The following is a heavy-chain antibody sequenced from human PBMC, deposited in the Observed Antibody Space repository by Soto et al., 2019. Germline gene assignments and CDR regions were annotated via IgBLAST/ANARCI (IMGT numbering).Heavy chain of an antibody. CDR2: ICSSGST. D-gene: IGHD3-3*01. V-gene: IGHV4-4*07. Sequence: QVHLQESGPGLVKPSETLSLTCTVSGGAISTYYWTWIRQPAGKGLEWIGRICSSGSTKYNPSLQRRVTMSLDTSNNQFSLRLTSVTAADTAVYYCARGQRFSDWFDPWGQGTLVTVSS. J-gene: IGHJ5*02. CDR3: ARGQRFSDWFDP. CDR1: GGAISTYY.